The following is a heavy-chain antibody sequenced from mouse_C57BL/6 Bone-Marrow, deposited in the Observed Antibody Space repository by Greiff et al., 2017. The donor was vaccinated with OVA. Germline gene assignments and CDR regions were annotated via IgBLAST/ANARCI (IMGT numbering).Heavy chain of an antibody. J-gene: IGHJ3*01. CDR3: ARSYYDPFTY. D-gene: IGHD2-10*01. CDR1: GYTFTSYG. CDR2: IYPRSGNT. Sequence: QVQLQQSGAELARPGASVKLSCKASGYTFTSYGISWVKQRTGQGLEWIGEIYPRSGNTYYYEKFKGKATLTADKSSSTAYMELRSLTSEDSAVYFCARSYYDPFTYWGQGTLVTVSA. V-gene: IGHV1-81*01.